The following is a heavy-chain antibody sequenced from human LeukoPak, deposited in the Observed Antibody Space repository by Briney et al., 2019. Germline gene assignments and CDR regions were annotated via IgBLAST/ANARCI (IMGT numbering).Heavy chain of an antibody. J-gene: IGHJ6*02. CDR2: ISAYNGNT. Sequence: ASVKVSCKASGYTFTSYGISWVRQAPGQGLEWMGWISAYNGNTNYAQKLQGRVTMTTDTSTSTAYMELRSLRSDDTAVYYCAREAYSSSYYYGMDVWGQGTTVTVSS. CDR3: AREAYSSSYYYGMDV. CDR1: GYTFTSYG. V-gene: IGHV1-18*01. D-gene: IGHD6-13*01.